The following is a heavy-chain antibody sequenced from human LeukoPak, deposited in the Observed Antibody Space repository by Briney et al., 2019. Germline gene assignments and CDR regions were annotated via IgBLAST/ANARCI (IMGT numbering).Heavy chain of an antibody. CDR2: IYYSGST. CDR1: GGSISSYY. V-gene: IGHV4-59*01. J-gene: IGHJ2*01. D-gene: IGHD3-22*01. CDR3: ASRGHYYDSSGYYYGPIYWYFDL. Sequence: KSSETLSLTCTVSGGSISSYYWSWIRQPPGKGLEWIGDIYYSGSTNYNPSLKSRVTISVDTSKNQFSLKLSSVTAADTAVYYCASRGHYYDSSGYYYGPIYWYFDLWGRGTLVTVSS.